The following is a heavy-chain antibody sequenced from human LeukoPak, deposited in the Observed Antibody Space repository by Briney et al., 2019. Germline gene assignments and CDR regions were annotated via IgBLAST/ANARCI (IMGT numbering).Heavy chain of an antibody. Sequence: PGGSLRLSCSASGFTFSSYAMHWVRQAPGKGLEDVSAVNTNGGGTYYADSVKGRFTISRDNSKNTLYLQMSSLRAEDTAVYYCARARNNYDSSGYSALDYWGQGTLVTVSS. J-gene: IGHJ4*02. CDR2: VNTNGGGT. V-gene: IGHV3-64D*06. CDR1: GFTFSSYA. D-gene: IGHD3-22*01. CDR3: ARARNNYDSSGYSALDY.